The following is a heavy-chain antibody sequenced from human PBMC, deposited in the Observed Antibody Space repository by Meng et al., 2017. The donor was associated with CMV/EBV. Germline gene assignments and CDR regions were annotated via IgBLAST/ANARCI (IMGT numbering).Heavy chain of an antibody. CDR3: ARPSEGYYYGMDV. CDR2: IYSGGST. D-gene: IGHD2-2*01. Sequence: GESLKISCAASGFIFSDYYMNWIRQAPGKGLEWVSVIYSGGSTYYADSVKGRFTISRDNSKNTLYLQMNSLRAEDTAVYYCARPSEGYYYGMDVWGQGTTVTVSS. V-gene: IGHV3-53*01. J-gene: IGHJ6*02. CDR1: GFIFSDYY.